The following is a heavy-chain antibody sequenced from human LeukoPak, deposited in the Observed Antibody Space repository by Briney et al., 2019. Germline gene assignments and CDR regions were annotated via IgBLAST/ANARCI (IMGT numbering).Heavy chain of an antibody. V-gene: IGHV3-9*01. CDR1: GFTFDDYA. J-gene: IGHJ4*02. Sequence: GGSLRLSCAASGFTFDDYAMHWVRQAPGKGQEWVSGISWNSGSIGYADSVKDRFTISRDNAKNSLYLQMNSLRAEDTALYYCAKGYYYDSSGSVDYWGQGTLVTVSS. CDR3: AKGYYYDSSGSVDY. CDR2: ISWNSGSI. D-gene: IGHD3-22*01.